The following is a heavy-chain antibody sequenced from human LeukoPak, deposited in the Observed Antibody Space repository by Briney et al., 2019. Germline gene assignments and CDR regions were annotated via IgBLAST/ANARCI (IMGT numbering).Heavy chain of an antibody. CDR1: GFTFSSYA. V-gene: IGHV3-23*01. Sequence: GGSLRLSCAASGFTFSSYAMNWVRQAPGKGLEWVSFISGSGDTTYYVDSVKGRFTISRDSSKNTLYLQMNSLRAEDTAVYYCAKSRGESRGASNYWGQGTLVTVSS. CDR2: ISGSGDTT. CDR3: AKSRGESRGASNY. J-gene: IGHJ4*02. D-gene: IGHD1-26*01.